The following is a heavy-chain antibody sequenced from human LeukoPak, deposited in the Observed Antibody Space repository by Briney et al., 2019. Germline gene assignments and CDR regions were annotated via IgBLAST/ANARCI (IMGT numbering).Heavy chain of an antibody. CDR3: ASSSDWGYYYYYMDV. J-gene: IGHJ6*03. V-gene: IGHV4-34*01. CDR1: GGSFSGYY. D-gene: IGHD6-25*01. CDR2: LNHSGDT. Sequence: SETLSLTCAVYGGSFSGYYWSWIRQPPGKGLEWIGELNHSGDTNYNPSLKSRVTISVDTSKNQFSLKLSSVTAADTAVYYCASSSDWGYYYYYMDVWGKGTTVTVSS.